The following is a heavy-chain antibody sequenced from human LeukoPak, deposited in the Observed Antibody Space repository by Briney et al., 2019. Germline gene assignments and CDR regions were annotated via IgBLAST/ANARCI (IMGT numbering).Heavy chain of an antibody. Sequence: PGGSLRLSCAASGFTFSSYTMNWVRQAPGKGLEWVSSISSSSLYIYNTDSVKGRFTISRDNAVNSLDLQMNSLRAEDTALYYCARGQNYYDSSGYYFPGDLWGRGTLVTVSS. CDR1: GFTFSSYT. D-gene: IGHD3-22*01. CDR2: ISSSSLYI. CDR3: ARGQNYYDSSGYYFPGDL. J-gene: IGHJ2*01. V-gene: IGHV3-21*04.